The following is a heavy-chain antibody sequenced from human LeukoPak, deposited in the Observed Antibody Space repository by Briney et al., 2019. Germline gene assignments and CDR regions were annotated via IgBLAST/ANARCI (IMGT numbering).Heavy chain of an antibody. CDR2: IIPIFGTA. Sequence: SVKVSCKASGGTFNSYAISWVRQAPGQGLEWMGGIIPIFGTANYAQKFQGRVTITADESTSTAYMELSSLRSEDTAVYYCARGGHCSSTSCFIDNWFDPWGQGTLVTVSS. CDR1: GGTFNSYA. V-gene: IGHV1-69*01. CDR3: ARGGHCSSTSCFIDNWFDP. D-gene: IGHD2-2*01. J-gene: IGHJ5*02.